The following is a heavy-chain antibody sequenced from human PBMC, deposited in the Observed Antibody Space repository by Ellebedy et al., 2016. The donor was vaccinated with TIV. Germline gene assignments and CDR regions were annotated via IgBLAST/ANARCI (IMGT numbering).Heavy chain of an antibody. CDR2: IVVGSGNT. J-gene: IGHJ3*02. CDR1: GFTFTSSA. Sequence: SVKVSCXASGFTFTSSAVQWVRQARGQRLEWIGWIVVGSGNTNYAQKFQERVTITRDMSTSTAYMELSSLRSEDTAVYYCAAEEGLLWFGEFQSSDAFDIWGQGTMVTVSS. CDR3: AAEEGLLWFGEFQSSDAFDI. V-gene: IGHV1-58*01. D-gene: IGHD3-10*01.